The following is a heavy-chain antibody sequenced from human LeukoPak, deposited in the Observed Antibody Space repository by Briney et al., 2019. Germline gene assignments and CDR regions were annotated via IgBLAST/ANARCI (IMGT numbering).Heavy chain of an antibody. CDR3: AGGTGFIIKD. CDR1: GFTFSLYW. Sequence: GGSLRLSCAASGFTFSLYWMNWVRRAPGKGLEWVANIKQGGSEKNYVDSVKGRFTISRDNAKNSLYLQMNNLRVEDTAMYYCAGGTGFIIKDWGQGTLVTVSS. J-gene: IGHJ4*02. V-gene: IGHV3-7*03. D-gene: IGHD3-9*01. CDR2: IKQGGSEK.